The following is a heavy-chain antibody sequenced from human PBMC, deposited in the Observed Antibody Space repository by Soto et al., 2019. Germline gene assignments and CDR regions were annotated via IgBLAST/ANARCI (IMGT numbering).Heavy chain of an antibody. Sequence: GGSLRLSCAASGFTFSSYGMHWVRQAPGKGLEWVAVISYDGSNKYYADSVKGRFTISRDNAQNSLSLQMNSLRDEDTAIYYCARDWGYCSGGTCHYGMDVWGQGTTVTVSS. CDR2: ISYDGSNK. CDR3: ARDWGYCSGGTCHYGMDV. CDR1: GFTFSSYG. J-gene: IGHJ6*02. V-gene: IGHV3-30*03. D-gene: IGHD2-15*01.